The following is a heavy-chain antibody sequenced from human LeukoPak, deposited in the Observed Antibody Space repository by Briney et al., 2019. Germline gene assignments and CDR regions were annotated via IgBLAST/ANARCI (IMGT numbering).Heavy chain of an antibody. J-gene: IGHJ4*02. D-gene: IGHD6-6*01. CDR2: IYTSGST. V-gene: IGHV4-61*02. Sequence: SETLSLTCTVSGGSISGGSYYWSWIRQPAGKGLEWIGRIYTSGSTNYNPSLKSRVTISVDTSKNQFSLKLSSVTAADTAVYYCARGYSSSSFDYWGQGTLVTVSS. CDR3: ARGYSSSSFDY. CDR1: GGSISGGSYY.